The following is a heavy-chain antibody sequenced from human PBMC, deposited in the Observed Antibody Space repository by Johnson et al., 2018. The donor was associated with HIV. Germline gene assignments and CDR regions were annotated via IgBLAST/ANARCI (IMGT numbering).Heavy chain of an antibody. Sequence: VQLVESGGGLIQPGGSLRLSCAASGFTVSSNYMSWVRQAPGKGLEWVSVIYSGGSTYYADSVKGRFTISRDNSKNTLYLQMNSLRAEDTAVYYCAKEYCGGDCYPSPDAFDIWGQGTMVTVSS. J-gene: IGHJ3*02. CDR2: IYSGGST. V-gene: IGHV3-53*01. CDR1: GFTVSSNY. D-gene: IGHD2-21*01. CDR3: AKEYCGGDCYPSPDAFDI.